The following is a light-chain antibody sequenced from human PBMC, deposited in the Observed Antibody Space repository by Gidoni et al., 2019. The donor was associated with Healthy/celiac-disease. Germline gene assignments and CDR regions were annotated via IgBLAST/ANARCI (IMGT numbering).Light chain of an antibody. Sequence: VLMQSPASLSLSPGERATLSCRASQSVRSSYLAWYQQKPGQAPRLLIYGASSRATGIPDRFSGSGSGTDFTLTISRLQPEDFAVYYCQQYGSSPGTFGQGTKVEIK. CDR2: GAS. CDR1: QSVRSSY. J-gene: IGKJ1*01. V-gene: IGKV3-20*01. CDR3: QQYGSSPGT.